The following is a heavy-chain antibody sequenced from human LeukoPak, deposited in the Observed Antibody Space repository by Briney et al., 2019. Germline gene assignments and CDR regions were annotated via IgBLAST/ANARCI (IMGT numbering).Heavy chain of an antibody. CDR3: ARESSGYPYYFDF. Sequence: SQTLSLTCTVSGGSISSGSNSWNWIRQPAGKDPERIGRIYSSGSTSYNPSLKSRVTISVDTSKKQFSLTLSSVTAADTAVYYCARESSGYPYYFDFWGQGTLVTLSS. CDR2: IYSSGST. V-gene: IGHV4-61*02. D-gene: IGHD3-22*01. J-gene: IGHJ4*02. CDR1: GGSISSGSNS.